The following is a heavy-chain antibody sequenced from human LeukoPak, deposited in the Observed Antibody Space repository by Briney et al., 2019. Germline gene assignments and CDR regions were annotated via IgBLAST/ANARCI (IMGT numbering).Heavy chain of an antibody. V-gene: IGHV4-39*01. CDR1: GGSISSSSYY. CDR2: IYYTGST. D-gene: IGHD3-3*01. CDR3: ARHHPFWSGYVYYLDY. Sequence: SETLSLTCTVSGGSISSSSYYWGWIRQPPGKGLEWVGSIYYTGSTYYNPSLKSRVAMSVDASKNQFSLKLSSVTAADTAVYYCARHHPFWSGYVYYLDYWGQGTLVTVSS. J-gene: IGHJ4*02.